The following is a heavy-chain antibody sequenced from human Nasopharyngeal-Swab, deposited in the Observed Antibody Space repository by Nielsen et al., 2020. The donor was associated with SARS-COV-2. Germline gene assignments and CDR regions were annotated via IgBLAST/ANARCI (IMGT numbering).Heavy chain of an antibody. Sequence: LRLSCTVSGGSISSGGYYWSWIRQHPGKGLEWIGYIYYSGSTYYNPSLKSRVTISVDTSKNQFSLKLSSVTAADTAVCYCARESGDSSISYYFDYWGQGTLVTVSS. CDR3: ARESGDSSISYYFDY. V-gene: IGHV4-30-4*08. CDR1: GGSISSGGYY. J-gene: IGHJ4*02. CDR2: IYYSGST. D-gene: IGHD4-17*01.